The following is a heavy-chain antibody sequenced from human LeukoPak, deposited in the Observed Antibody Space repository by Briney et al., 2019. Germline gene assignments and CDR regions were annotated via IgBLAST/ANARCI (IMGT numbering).Heavy chain of an antibody. CDR2: TNAGNGNT. CDR3: ARDSRRFPSGSGTLSYFDY. V-gene: IGHV1-3*01. J-gene: IGHJ4*02. Sequence: ASVKVSCKASGYIFTSYAMHWVRQAPGQRLEWMGWTNAGNGNTKYSQKFQGRVTITRDTSASTAYMELSSLRSEDTAVYYCARDSRRFPSGSGTLSYFDYWGQGTLVTVSS. D-gene: IGHD3-10*01. CDR1: GYIFTSYA.